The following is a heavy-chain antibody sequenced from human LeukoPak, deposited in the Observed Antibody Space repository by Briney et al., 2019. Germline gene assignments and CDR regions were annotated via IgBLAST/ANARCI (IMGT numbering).Heavy chain of an antibody. CDR2: IGVGSGNT. Sequence: ASVKVSCKASGFTFTSSAMQWVRQARGQRLEWIGWIGVGSGNTNYAQKFQERVTITRDMSTSTAYMELSSLRSEDTAVYYCAADVGSGSYYIFDYWGQGTTVTVSS. V-gene: IGHV1-58*02. D-gene: IGHD3-10*01. CDR1: GFTFTSSA. J-gene: IGHJ4*02. CDR3: AADVGSGSYYIFDY.